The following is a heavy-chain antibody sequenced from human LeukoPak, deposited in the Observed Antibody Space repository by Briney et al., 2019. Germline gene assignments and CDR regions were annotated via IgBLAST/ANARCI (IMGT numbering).Heavy chain of an antibody. Sequence: ASVKVSCKASGYTFTSYGISWVRQAPGQGLEWMGWISAYNGNTNYAQKLQGRVTMTTDTSTGTAYMELRSLRSDDTAVYYCASFLSPGYYDFWSGYTHWGQGTLVTVSS. V-gene: IGHV1-18*01. CDR3: ASFLSPGYYDFWSGYTH. CDR1: GYTFTSYG. CDR2: ISAYNGNT. J-gene: IGHJ4*02. D-gene: IGHD3-3*01.